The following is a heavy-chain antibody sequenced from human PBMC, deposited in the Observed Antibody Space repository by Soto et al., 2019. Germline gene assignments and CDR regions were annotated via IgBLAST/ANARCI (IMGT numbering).Heavy chain of an antibody. D-gene: IGHD5-18*01. CDR1: GYRFTSYW. CDR2: IFPSDSDT. J-gene: IGHJ5*02. Sequence: VDSRKISCITSGYRFTSYWIAWLRQMPGKGLEWMGIIFPSDSDTRYSPSFQGQVTISADRSTSTVFLQWARLKASDTAVYFCARTDKNGYFNWFDPCGQGPLVAVSS. CDR3: ARTDKNGYFNWFDP. V-gene: IGHV5-51*01.